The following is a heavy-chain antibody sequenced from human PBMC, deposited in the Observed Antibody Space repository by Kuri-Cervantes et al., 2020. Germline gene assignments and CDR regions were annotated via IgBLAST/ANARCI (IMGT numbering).Heavy chain of an antibody. D-gene: IGHD2-8*01. V-gene: IGHV4-4*07. J-gene: IGHJ5*02. Sequence: SEILSLTCTVSGGSISSYYWSWIRQPAGKGLEWIGRIYTSGSTNYNPSLKSRVTMSVDTSKNQFSLKLSSVTAADTAVYYCARDGGYATRSWFDPWGQGTLVTVSS. CDR3: ARDGGYATRSWFDP. CDR2: IYTSGST. CDR1: GGSISSYY.